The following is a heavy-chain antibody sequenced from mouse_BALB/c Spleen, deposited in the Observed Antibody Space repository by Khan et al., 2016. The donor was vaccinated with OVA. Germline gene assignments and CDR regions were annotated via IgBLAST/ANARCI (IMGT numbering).Heavy chain of an antibody. CDR1: GFSLTDYG. V-gene: IGHV2-6-7*01. CDR2: IWGDGST. CDR3: ARELRLGGFAY. Sequence: VQLQESGPGLVAPSQSLSITCTVSGFSLTDYGVNWVRQPPGKGLEWLGMIWGDGSTDYNSALKSRLSISKDNSKSQVFLKMNSLQTDDTARYYCARELRLGGFAYWGQGTLVTVSA. D-gene: IGHD1-2*01. J-gene: IGHJ3*01.